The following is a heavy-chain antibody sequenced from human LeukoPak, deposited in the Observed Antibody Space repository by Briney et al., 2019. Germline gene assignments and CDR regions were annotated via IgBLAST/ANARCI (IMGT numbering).Heavy chain of an antibody. CDR2: TSYDGSNK. Sequence: GGSLRLSCAASGFTFSSYGMHWVRQAPGKGLEWVAVTSYDGSNKYYADSVKGRFTISRDNSKNTLYLQMNSLRAEDTAVYYCARDRSGSYEYWGQGTLVTVSS. CDR1: GFTFSSYG. J-gene: IGHJ4*02. V-gene: IGHV3-30*03. CDR3: ARDRSGSYEY. D-gene: IGHD1-26*01.